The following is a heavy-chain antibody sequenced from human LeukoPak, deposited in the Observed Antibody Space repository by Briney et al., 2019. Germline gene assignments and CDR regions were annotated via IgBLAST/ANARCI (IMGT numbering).Heavy chain of an antibody. Sequence: ASVKVSCKASGYTFTSYDINWVRQATGQGLEWMGWMNPNSGNTGYARKFQGRVTMTRNTSISTAYMELSSLRSEDTDVYYCARDSSSWELRLWGQGTLVTVSS. V-gene: IGHV1-8*01. CDR1: GYTFTSYD. CDR3: ARDSSSWELRL. CDR2: MNPNSGNT. J-gene: IGHJ4*02. D-gene: IGHD6-13*01.